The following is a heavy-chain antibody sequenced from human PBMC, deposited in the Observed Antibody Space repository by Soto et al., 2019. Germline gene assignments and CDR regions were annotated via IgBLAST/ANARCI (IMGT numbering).Heavy chain of an antibody. V-gene: IGHV3-48*02. D-gene: IGHD1-26*01. Sequence: EVQLVESGGGLVQPGGSLRLSCAASGFTFSSYSMNWVRQAPGKGLEWVSYISSSSSTIYYADSVKGRFTISRDNAKNSLYLQMKSLRDEDTAVYYCARQAHSGSYVHYFDYWGQGTLVTVSS. CDR3: ARQAHSGSYVHYFDY. J-gene: IGHJ4*02. CDR2: ISSSSSTI. CDR1: GFTFSSYS.